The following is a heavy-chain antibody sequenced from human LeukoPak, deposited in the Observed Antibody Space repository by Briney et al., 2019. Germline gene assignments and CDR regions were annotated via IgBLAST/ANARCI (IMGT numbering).Heavy chain of an antibody. Sequence: PGGSLKLSCAASGFTFSSYAMSWVRQAPGKGLEWVSAISGSGGSTYYADSVKGRFTISRDNSKNTLYLQMNSLRAEDTAVYYCAKGVGGGYKVFDYWGQGTLVTVSS. D-gene: IGHD5-24*01. J-gene: IGHJ4*02. V-gene: IGHV3-23*01. CDR3: AKGVGGGYKVFDY. CDR1: GFTFSSYA. CDR2: ISGSGGST.